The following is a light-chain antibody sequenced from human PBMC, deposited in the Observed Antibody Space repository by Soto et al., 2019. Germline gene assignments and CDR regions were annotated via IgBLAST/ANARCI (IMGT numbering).Light chain of an antibody. J-gene: IGKJ3*01. Sequence: EIVLTQSPGTLSLSPGERATLSCRASQSVTSSYLAWYQQKPGQAPRLLIYGASIRATDIPDRFTGSGSGTAFTIPIRRLEPEDFAVYYCPQHGTFGPGTKVDLK. V-gene: IGKV3-20*01. CDR3: PQHGT. CDR1: QSVTSSY. CDR2: GAS.